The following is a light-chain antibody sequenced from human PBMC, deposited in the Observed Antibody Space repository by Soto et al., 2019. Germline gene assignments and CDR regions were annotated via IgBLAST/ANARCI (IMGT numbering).Light chain of an antibody. CDR2: GPS. V-gene: IGKV3-15*01. CDR3: QQYNSWPWT. Sequence: ERVMTQSPATLSVSPGERATLSCRASQSVSSHLAWYQQKPGQAPSLLIYGPSTRATGVPARFSGSGSGTEFALTISSLQHEDFAIYFCQQYNSWPWTFGQGTKVEIK. J-gene: IGKJ1*01. CDR1: QSVSSH.